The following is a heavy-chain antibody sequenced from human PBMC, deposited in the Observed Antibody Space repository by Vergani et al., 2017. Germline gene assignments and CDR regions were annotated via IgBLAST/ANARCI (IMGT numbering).Heavy chain of an antibody. D-gene: IGHD1-26*01. Sequence: QLQLQESGPGLVKPSETLSLTCTVSGGSIISSSYYWGWIRQPPGKGLEWIGSIYYSGSTYYNPSLKSRVTISVDTSKNQFSLKLSSVTAADTAVYYCARAIVDSDAFDIWGQGTMVTVSS. J-gene: IGHJ3*02. CDR2: IYYSGST. CDR3: ARAIVDSDAFDI. CDR1: GGSIISSSYY. V-gene: IGHV4-39*07.